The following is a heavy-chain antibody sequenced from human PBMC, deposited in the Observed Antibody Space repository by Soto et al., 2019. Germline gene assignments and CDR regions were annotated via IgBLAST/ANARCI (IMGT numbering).Heavy chain of an antibody. CDR1: GYTFTSYG. Sequence: ASVKVSCKASGYTFTSYGISWVRQAPGPGLEWMGWISAYNGNTNYAQKLQGRVTMTTDTSTGTAYMELRSLRSDDTAVYYCAREGKKGYSGYDSRNYYYYYGMDVWGQGTTVTVSS. CDR2: ISAYNGNT. D-gene: IGHD5-12*01. J-gene: IGHJ6*02. V-gene: IGHV1-18*01. CDR3: AREGKKGYSGYDSRNYYYYYGMDV.